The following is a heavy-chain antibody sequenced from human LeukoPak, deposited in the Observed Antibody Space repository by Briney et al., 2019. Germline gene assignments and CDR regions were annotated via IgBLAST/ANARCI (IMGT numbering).Heavy chain of an antibody. CDR1: GGSFSGYY. V-gene: IGHV4-34*01. J-gene: IGHJ4*02. D-gene: IGHD1-26*01. CDR3: ARAGGSYYLVDY. Sequence: SETLSLTCAVYGGSFSGYYWSWIRQPPGKGLEWIGEINHSGSTNYNPSLKSRVTISVDTSKNQFSLKLSSVTAADTAVYYCARAGGSYYLVDYWGQGTLVTVSS. CDR2: INHSGST.